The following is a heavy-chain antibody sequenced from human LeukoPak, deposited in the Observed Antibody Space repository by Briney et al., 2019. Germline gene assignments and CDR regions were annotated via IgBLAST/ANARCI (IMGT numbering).Heavy chain of an antibody. V-gene: IGHV4-59*08. Sequence: PSETLSLTCTVSGVSISSYYWSWIRQPPGKGLEWIGYIYPSGSTNYNPSLNSRLTIRVDTSKNQFSLKLSSVPASVTAVYYCARLADYYDSSGYYYHFDYWGQGTLVTVSS. D-gene: IGHD3-22*01. CDR1: GVSISSYY. J-gene: IGHJ4*02. CDR2: IYPSGST. CDR3: ARLADYYDSSGYYYHFDY.